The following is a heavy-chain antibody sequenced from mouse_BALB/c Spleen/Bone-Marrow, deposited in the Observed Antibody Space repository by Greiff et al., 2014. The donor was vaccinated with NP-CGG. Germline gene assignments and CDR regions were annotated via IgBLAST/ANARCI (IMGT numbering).Heavy chain of an antibody. V-gene: IGHV10-1*02. D-gene: IGHD2-14*01. CDR3: GRENRYDGYFDY. Sequence: VQLKESGGGLVQPKGSLKLSCAASGFTFNTYAMNWVRQAPGKGLEWVARIRSKSNNYATYYADSVKDRFTISRDDSQSMLYQQKNNEKAEDTAMYYCGRENRYDGYFDYWGQGTTLPVSS. J-gene: IGHJ2*01. CDR2: IRSKSNNYAT. CDR1: GFTFNTYA.